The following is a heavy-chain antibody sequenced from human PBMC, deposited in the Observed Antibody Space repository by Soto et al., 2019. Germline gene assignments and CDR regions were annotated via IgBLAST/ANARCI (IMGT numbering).Heavy chain of an antibody. Sequence: GGSLRLSCAVSGFTFTGHAMTWVRQAPGKGLEWVSTTSNNGDRTFYADSVKGRFTVSTDRTNNTLYLQMNSLRADDTAVYFCARPHLYRNGGYFDSWGQGTLVTVSS. J-gene: IGHJ4*02. V-gene: IGHV3-23*01. D-gene: IGHD6-19*01. CDR2: TSNNGDRT. CDR1: GFTFTGHA. CDR3: ARPHLYRNGGYFDS.